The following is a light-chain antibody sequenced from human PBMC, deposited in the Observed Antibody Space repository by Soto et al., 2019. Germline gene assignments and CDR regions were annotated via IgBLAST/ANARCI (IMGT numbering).Light chain of an antibody. Sequence: QSALTQPASVSGSPGQSITISCTGTSSDVGGYNYVSWYQQHPGKAPKRMIYEVSYRPSGVSNRFSGSKSGNTASLTSSGLQAEDEADYYCSAYKSSSTLYVFGTGPKLTVL. CDR2: EVS. CDR3: SAYKSSSTLYV. J-gene: IGLJ1*01. V-gene: IGLV2-14*01. CDR1: SSDVGGYNY.